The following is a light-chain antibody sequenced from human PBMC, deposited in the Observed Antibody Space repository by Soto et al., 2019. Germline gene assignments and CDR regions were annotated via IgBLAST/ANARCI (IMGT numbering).Light chain of an antibody. CDR3: QQRTDWPSLT. V-gene: IGKV3-11*01. CDR2: DAS. Sequence: EIVLTQSPATLSLPPGERATLSCRASQSVSTYLGWYQQKPGQAPRLLIYDASNRATGIPAWFSGSGSGTDFTLTISSLEPEDFAVYYCQQRTDWPSLTFGGGTKVEIK. J-gene: IGKJ4*01. CDR1: QSVSTY.